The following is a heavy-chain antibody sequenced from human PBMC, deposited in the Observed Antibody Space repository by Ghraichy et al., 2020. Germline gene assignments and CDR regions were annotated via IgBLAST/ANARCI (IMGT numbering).Heavy chain of an antibody. V-gene: IGHV4-39*02. Sequence: SETPSLTCTVSGGSISSSSYYWGWIRQPPGKGLEWIGSIYYSGSTYYNPSLKSRVTISVDTSKNQFSLKLSSVTAADTAVYYCARDSKGYFDWTGYAFDIWGQGTMVTVSS. D-gene: IGHD3-9*01. CDR3: ARDSKGYFDWTGYAFDI. J-gene: IGHJ3*02. CDR1: GGSISSSSYY. CDR2: IYYSGST.